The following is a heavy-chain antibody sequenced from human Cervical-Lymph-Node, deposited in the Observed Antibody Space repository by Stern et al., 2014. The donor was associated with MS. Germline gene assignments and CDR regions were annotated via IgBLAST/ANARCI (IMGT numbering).Heavy chain of an antibody. V-gene: IGHV1-69*01. CDR1: GGTFNTNV. D-gene: IGHD6-6*01. CDR2: IIPIFGTA. Sequence: QMQLVQSGAEVKKPGSSVKVSCKASGGTFNTNVISWVRQAPGQGLEWMGGIIPIFGTALYAQKFPGRVTVTANESPRAGYMELSSRRSEDTAVYSCARAAYSTSSYNYWGQGTLVIVSS. J-gene: IGHJ4*02. CDR3: ARAAYSTSSYNY.